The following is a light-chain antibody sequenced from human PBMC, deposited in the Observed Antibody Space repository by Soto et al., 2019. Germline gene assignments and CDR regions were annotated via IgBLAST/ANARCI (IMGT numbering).Light chain of an antibody. CDR3: QQYGSSPQT. J-gene: IGKJ2*01. CDR1: QSVSSN. V-gene: IGKV3-20*01. CDR2: GAS. Sequence: EIVLTQSPATLSLFPGGRATLSCRASQSVSSNLAWYQQKPGQAPRLLIYGASTRATGIPARFSGSGSGTEFTLTISRLEPEDFAVYYCQQYGSSPQTFGQGTKVDIK.